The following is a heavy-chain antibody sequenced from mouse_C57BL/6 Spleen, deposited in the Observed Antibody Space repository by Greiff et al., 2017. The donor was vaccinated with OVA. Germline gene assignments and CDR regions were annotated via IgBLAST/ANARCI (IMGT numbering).Heavy chain of an antibody. CDR3: ARAYYFDY. CDR2: IYPGDGDT. V-gene: IGHV1-80*01. CDR1: GYAFSSYW. Sequence: VQLQQSGAELVKPGASVKISCKASGYAFSSYWMSWVKQRPGKGLEWIGQIYPGDGDTNYNGKFKGKATLTADKSSSTAYMQLSSLTSEDSAVYFCARAYYFDYWGQGTALTVSS. J-gene: IGHJ2*01.